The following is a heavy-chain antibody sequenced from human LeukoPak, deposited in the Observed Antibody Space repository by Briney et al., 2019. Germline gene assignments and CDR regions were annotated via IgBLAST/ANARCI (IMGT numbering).Heavy chain of an antibody. D-gene: IGHD2-21*01. CDR2: NSGDT. CDR1: GGSIISGTYS. V-gene: IGHV4-39*01. CDR3: ASLGVGLGYFDH. Sequence: SETLSLTCTVSGGSIISGTYSWGWIRQPPGKGLEWIGNNSGDTYYNPSPRSRVTISVDTSKNQFSLKLRSVTAADTAVYFCASLGVGLGYFDHWGQGILVTVPS. J-gene: IGHJ4*02.